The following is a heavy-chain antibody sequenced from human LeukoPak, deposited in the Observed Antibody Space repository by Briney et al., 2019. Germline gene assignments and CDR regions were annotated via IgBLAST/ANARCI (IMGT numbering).Heavy chain of an antibody. V-gene: IGHV1-2*02. Sequence: ASVKVSCKASGYTFTGYYMHWVRQAPGQRLEWMGWINPNSGGTNYAQKFQGRITMTRDTSISTAYMELSRLRSDDTAVYYCARSGRRGYCSSTSCYNWFDPWGQGTLVTVSS. CDR3: ARSGRRGYCSSTSCYNWFDP. J-gene: IGHJ5*02. D-gene: IGHD2-2*01. CDR1: GYTFTGYY. CDR2: INPNSGGT.